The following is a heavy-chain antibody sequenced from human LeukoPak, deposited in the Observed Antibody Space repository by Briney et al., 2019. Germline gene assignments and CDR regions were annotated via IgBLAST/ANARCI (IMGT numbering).Heavy chain of an antibody. CDR3: ARIGDYGGIYFDY. V-gene: IGHV3-7*01. CDR2: IKQDGSEK. J-gene: IGHJ4*02. CDR1: GFTFSSYW. D-gene: IGHD4-23*01. Sequence: GGSLRLSCAASGFTFSSYWMSWVRQAPGKGLEWVANIKQDGSEKYYVDSVKGRFTISRDNAKNSLYLQMNSLRAEDTAVYYCARIGDYGGIYFDYWGQGTLVTVSS.